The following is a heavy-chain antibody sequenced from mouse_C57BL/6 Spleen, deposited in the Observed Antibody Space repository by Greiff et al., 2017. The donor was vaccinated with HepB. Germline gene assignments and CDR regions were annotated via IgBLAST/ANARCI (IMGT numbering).Heavy chain of an antibody. J-gene: IGHJ2*01. Sequence: LVESGPELVKPGASVKISCKASGYAFSSSWMNWVKQRPGKGLEWIGRIYPGDGDTNYNGKFKGKATLTADKSSSTAYMQLSSLTSEDSAVYFCARYDTTVVEGPHYFDYWGQGTTLTVSS. CDR2: IYPGDGDT. V-gene: IGHV1-82*01. D-gene: IGHD1-1*01. CDR3: ARYDTTVVEGPHYFDY. CDR1: GYAFSSSW.